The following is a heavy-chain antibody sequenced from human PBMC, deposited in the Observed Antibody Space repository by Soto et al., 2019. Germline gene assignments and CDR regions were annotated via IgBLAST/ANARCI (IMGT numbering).Heavy chain of an antibody. CDR3: AREFTIFGVVISHYFDY. J-gene: IGHJ4*02. V-gene: IGHV3-30-3*01. D-gene: IGHD3-3*01. CDR2: ISYDGSNK. Sequence: GGSLILSCAASGFTFSSYAMHWVRQAPGKGLEWVAVISYDGSNKYYADSVKGRFTISRDNSKNTLYLQMNSLRAEDTAVYYCAREFTIFGVVISHYFDYWGQGTLVTVSS. CDR1: GFTFSSYA.